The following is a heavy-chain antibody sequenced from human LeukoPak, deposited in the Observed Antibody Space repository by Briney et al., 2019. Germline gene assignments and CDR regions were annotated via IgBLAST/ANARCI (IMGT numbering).Heavy chain of an antibody. V-gene: IGHV3-21*01. CDR2: ISSSSSYI. J-gene: IGHJ4*02. D-gene: IGHD2-21*02. CDR3: AREIGLVTARLDY. CDR1: GFTFSSYS. Sequence: GGSLRLSCAASGFTFSSYSMNWVRQAPGKGLEWVSSISSSSSYIYYADSVKGRFTISRDNAKNSLYLQMNSLRAEDTAVYYCAREIGLVTARLDYWGQGTLVTVSS.